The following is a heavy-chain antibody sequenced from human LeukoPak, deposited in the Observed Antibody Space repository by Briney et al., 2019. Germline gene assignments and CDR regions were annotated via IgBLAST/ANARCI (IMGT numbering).Heavy chain of an antibody. CDR3: ARDRARLEWLFNY. J-gene: IGHJ4*02. D-gene: IGHD3-3*01. CDR2: ITPKSGDT. CDR1: GYTFSDFY. Sequence: ASVKVSCKASGYTFSDFYIHWVRQAPGQGLEYVGWITPKSGDTYSPQRFQGWVTMTRDASISTAYMELSRLRSDDTAVYYCARDRARLEWLFNYWGQGTLVTVSS. V-gene: IGHV1-2*04.